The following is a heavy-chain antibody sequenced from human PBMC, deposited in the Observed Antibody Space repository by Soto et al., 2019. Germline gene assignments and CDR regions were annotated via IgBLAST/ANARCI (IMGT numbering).Heavy chain of an antibody. CDR3: ARVGGGYSYGS. J-gene: IGHJ5*02. Sequence: SETLSLTCTVSGGSVSSGSYYWSWIRQPPGKGLEWIGYIYYSGSTYYNPSLKSRVTISVDTSKNQFSLKLSSVTAADTAVYYCARVGGGYSYGSWGQGTLVTVSS. V-gene: IGHV4-30-4*08. D-gene: IGHD5-18*01. CDR1: GGSVSSGSYY. CDR2: IYYSGST.